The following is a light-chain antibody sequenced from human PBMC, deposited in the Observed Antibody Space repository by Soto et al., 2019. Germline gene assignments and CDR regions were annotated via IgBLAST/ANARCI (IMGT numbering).Light chain of an antibody. V-gene: IGLV2-14*01. J-gene: IGLJ1*01. CDR3: SSYTSDSPLYV. CDR1: SSDVGSYNY. CDR2: EVS. Sequence: QSVLIQPASVSGSPGQSITISCTGSSSDVGSYNYVSWYQQHPGKAPKVLIYEVSNRPSGVSNRFSVSKSGNTASLTISGLQAEDEADYYCSSYTSDSPLYVFGTGTKVTVL.